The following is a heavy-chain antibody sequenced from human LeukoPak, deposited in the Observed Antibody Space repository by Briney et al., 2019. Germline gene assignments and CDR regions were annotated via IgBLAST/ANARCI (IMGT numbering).Heavy chain of an antibody. V-gene: IGHV3-66*01. CDR3: ARVKVTTRLHLPYYYYYMDV. D-gene: IGHD5-12*01. J-gene: IGHJ6*03. Sequence: LSLTCTVSGGSPSSGNNYWGWVRQAPGKGLEWVSLIYSGGSTYYADSVKGRFTISRDNSKNTLYLQMNSLRAEDTAVYYCARVKVTTRLHLPYYYYYMDVWGKGTTVTISS. CDR1: GGSPSSGNNY. CDR2: IYSGGST.